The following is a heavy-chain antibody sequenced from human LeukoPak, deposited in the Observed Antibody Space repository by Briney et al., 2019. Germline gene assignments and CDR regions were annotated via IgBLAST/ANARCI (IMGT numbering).Heavy chain of an antibody. CDR2: INSDGSST. CDR3: ARGRKLGATGGFDY. Sequence: GGSLRLSCAASGFTFSSYWMHWVRQAPGKGLVWVSRINSDGSSTSYADSVKGRFTISRDNAKNTLYLQMNSLRAEDTAVYYLARGRKLGATGGFDYWGRGTLVTVSS. J-gene: IGHJ4*02. V-gene: IGHV3-74*01. D-gene: IGHD1-26*01. CDR1: GFTFSSYW.